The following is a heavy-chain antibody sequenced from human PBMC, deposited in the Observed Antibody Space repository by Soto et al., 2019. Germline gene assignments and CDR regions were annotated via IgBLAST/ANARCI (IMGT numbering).Heavy chain of an antibody. CDR2: IIPMFGTA. J-gene: IGHJ6*02. CDR3: ARGCHGGNSYYYFALDV. V-gene: IGHV1-69*12. D-gene: IGHD2-21*02. CDR1: GGTFSTYP. Sequence: QVQLVQSGAEVKKPGSSVKVSCETSGGTFSTYPISWVRQAPGQGLDWVGGIIPMFGTANYAQKVQGRVTITADESTSTAYMELNSLRSEDTAVYYCARGCHGGNSYYYFALDVWGQGTTVTVSS.